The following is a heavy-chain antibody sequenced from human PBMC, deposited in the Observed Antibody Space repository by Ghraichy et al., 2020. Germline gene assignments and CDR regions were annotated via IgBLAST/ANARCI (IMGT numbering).Heavy chain of an antibody. CDR1: GFTFSSYA. D-gene: IGHD1-7*01. J-gene: IGHJ4*02. V-gene: IGHV3-23*01. CDR2: ISGSGGST. CDR3: ARDLVLTGTLWH. Sequence: LSLTCAASGFTFSSYAMSWVRQTPGKGLEWVSAISGSGGSTYYADSVKGRFTISRDNAKNSLFLQMNSLRDEDTAVYYCARDLVLTGTLWHWGQGTLVTVSS.